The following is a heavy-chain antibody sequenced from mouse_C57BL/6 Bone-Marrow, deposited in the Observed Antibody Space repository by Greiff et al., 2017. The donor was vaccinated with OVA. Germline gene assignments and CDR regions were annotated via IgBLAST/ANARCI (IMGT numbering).Heavy chain of an antibody. V-gene: IGHV1-4*01. CDR2: INPSSGYT. CDR1: GYTFTSYT. CDR3: ARNYYGSSYLSHWYFDV. Sequence: VQLQQSGAELARPGASVKMSCKASGYTFTSYTMHWVKQRPGQGLEWIGYINPSSGYTKYNQKFKDKATLTADKSSSTAYMQLSSLTSEDSAVYYCARNYYGSSYLSHWYFDVWGTGTTVTVSS. D-gene: IGHD1-1*01. J-gene: IGHJ1*03.